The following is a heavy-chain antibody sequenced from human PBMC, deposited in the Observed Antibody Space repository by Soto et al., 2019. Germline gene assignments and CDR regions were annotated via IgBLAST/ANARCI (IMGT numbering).Heavy chain of an antibody. Sequence: ASVKVSCKASGYTFTTYDIHWVRQATGQGLEWMGWMSPHNGNTGFAQKFRGRVTIDRNTSISTAYMELSGLGSEDTAVYYCARRKERSGPHYFDYWGQATLVTVSS. J-gene: IGHJ4*02. V-gene: IGHV1-8*01. CDR2: MSPHNGNT. CDR1: GYTFTTYD. D-gene: IGHD6-25*01. CDR3: ARRKERSGPHYFDY.